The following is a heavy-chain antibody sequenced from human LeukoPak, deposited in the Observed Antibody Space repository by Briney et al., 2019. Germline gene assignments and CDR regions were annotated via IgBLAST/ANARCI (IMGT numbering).Heavy chain of an antibody. CDR3: ARATYCGGDCYPYYYYGMDV. V-gene: IGHV1-69*13. Sequence: SVKVSCKASGGTFSSYAISWVRQAPGQGLEWMGGIIPIFGTANCAQKFQGRVTITADESTSTAYMELSSLRSEDTAVYYCARATYCGGDCYPYYYYGMDVWGQGTTVTVSS. CDR1: GGTFSSYA. CDR2: IIPIFGTA. J-gene: IGHJ6*02. D-gene: IGHD2-21*02.